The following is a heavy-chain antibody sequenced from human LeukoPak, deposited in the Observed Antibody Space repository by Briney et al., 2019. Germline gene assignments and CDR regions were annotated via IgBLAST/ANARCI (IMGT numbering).Heavy chain of an antibody. CDR2: IWSDGSNE. D-gene: IGHD2-15*01. CDR1: GFTLSNAG. J-gene: IGHJ6*03. V-gene: IGHV3-33*06. Sequence: GGSLRLSCAASGFTLSNAGMYWVRQPPGKGLEWVAVIWSDGSNEYYADSVKGRFTISRDNPKDTLYLQMSSLRAEDTALYYCAKGISGYYYYMDVWGKGTTVIVSS. CDR3: AKGISGYYYYMDV.